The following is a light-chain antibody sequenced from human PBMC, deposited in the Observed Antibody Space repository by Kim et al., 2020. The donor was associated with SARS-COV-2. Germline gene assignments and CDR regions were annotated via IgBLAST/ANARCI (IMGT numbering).Light chain of an antibody. J-gene: IGLJ1*01. V-gene: IGLV1-40*01. CDR3: QSYDSSLSGYV. CDR2: GNS. Sequence: QRVSISCNGSSSNIGAGYLVPWDQQLPGTAPKLIIYGNSNRPSGVPDRFSGSKSGTSASLAITGLQSEDEADYYCQSYDSSLSGYVFGTGTKVTVL. CDR1: SSNIGAGYL.